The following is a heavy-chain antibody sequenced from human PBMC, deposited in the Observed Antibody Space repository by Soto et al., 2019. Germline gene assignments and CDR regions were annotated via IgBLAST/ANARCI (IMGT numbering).Heavy chain of an antibody. J-gene: IGHJ5*02. CDR1: GGSISSGDYY. CDR2: IYYSGST. Sequence: PSETLSLTCTVSGGSISSGDYYWSWIRQPPGKGLECIGYIYYSGSTYYNPSLKSRVIIPVDTSKNQFSLKLSSVTAADTAVYYCATLPNWKGGDWFDPWGQGTLVTVSS. V-gene: IGHV4-30-4*01. CDR3: ATLPNWKGGDWFDP. D-gene: IGHD1-1*01.